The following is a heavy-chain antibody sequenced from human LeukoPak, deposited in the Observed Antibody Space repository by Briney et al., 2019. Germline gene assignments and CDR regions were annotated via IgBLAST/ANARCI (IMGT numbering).Heavy chain of an antibody. Sequence: ASVKVSCKASGYTFTGYYMHWVRQAPGQGLEWMGIINPSGGSTSYAQKFQGRVTMTRDTSTSTVYMELSSLRSEDTAVYYCARDIVVVTAIREYYYGMDVWGQGTTVTVSS. CDR1: GYTFTGYY. CDR3: ARDIVVVTAIREYYYGMDV. CDR2: INPSGGST. D-gene: IGHD2-21*02. J-gene: IGHJ6*02. V-gene: IGHV1-46*01.